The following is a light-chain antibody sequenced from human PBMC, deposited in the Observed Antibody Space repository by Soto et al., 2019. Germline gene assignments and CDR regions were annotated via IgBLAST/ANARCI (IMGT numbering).Light chain of an antibody. CDR1: NIGSKR. Sequence: SYELAQPPSVSVAPGQTARITCGGNNIGSKRVHWYQQKPGQAPVLVVYDDSDRPAGIPDRFSGSNSGNTATLTISRVEAGDEADYYCQVWDSSSDHLWVFGGGTQLTVL. CDR2: DDS. V-gene: IGLV3-21*02. CDR3: QVWDSSSDHLWV. J-gene: IGLJ3*02.